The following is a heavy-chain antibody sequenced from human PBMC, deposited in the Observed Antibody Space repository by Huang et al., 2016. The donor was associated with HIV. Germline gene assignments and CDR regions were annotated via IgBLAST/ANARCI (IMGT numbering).Heavy chain of an antibody. J-gene: IGHJ4*02. D-gene: IGHD3-16*01. CDR3: ARGFNDYASDNLGVYYFDS. CDR2: INHNGKI. V-gene: IGHV4-34*02. Sequence: QVQLKQWGAGLLKPSETLSLTCAVYGGAFRGSSWTWIRQFPEKGLEWIGDINHNGKIIYNPSLSARVTMSTDTSKNHFSLHLTSVTAADTALYYCARGFNDYASDNLGVYYFDSWGLGTLVTVSP. CDR1: GGAFRGSS.